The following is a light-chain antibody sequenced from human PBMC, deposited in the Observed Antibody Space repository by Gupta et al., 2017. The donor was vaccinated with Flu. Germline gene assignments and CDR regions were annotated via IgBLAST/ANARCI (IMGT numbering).Light chain of an antibody. CDR1: QNIRKY. Sequence: PSFLSASVGDRVTITCRASQNIRKYLSWYQQKAGEAPKLLIYGASTLQSGVPSTFSGSGSGTDFTLTISSLQPEDFATYYCQQSYSRPWTFGQGTEVEIK. CDR3: QQSYSRPWT. CDR2: GAS. V-gene: IGKV1-39*01. J-gene: IGKJ1*01.